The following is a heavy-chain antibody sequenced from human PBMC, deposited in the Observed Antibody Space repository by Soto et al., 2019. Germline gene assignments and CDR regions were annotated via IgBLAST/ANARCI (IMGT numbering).Heavy chain of an antibody. J-gene: IGHJ6*02. V-gene: IGHV4-59*01. CDR3: ARYSSGWPGNGMDV. D-gene: IGHD6-19*01. CDR1: NGSISNYF. Sequence: PSETLSLTCTVSNGSISNYFWSWIRQSPGKGLEWIGYVYYTGSTSYNPSLKGRVTMSVDTSKMQFSLKLSSVTAADTAVYYCARYSSGWPGNGMDVWGQGNTVTVSS. CDR2: VYYTGST.